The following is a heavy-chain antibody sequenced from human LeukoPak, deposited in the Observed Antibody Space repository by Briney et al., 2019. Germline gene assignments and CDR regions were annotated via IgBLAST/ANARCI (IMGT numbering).Heavy chain of an antibody. V-gene: IGHV4-30-4*08. CDR1: GGSINGGDYY. J-gene: IGHJ4*02. Sequence: SETLSLTCTVSGGSINGGDYYWSWIRQPPGKGLEWIGYIYYSGSTYYNPSLKSRVTISVDTSKNQFSLKLTSVTAADTAVYYCARAPPWINDYWGQGTLVTVSS. D-gene: IGHD2-2*03. CDR3: ARAPPWINDY. CDR2: IYYSGST.